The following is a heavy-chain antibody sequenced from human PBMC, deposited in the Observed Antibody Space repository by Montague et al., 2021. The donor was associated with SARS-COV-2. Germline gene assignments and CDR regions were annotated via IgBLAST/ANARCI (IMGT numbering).Heavy chain of an antibody. CDR2: ISHGGST. V-gene: IGHV4-34*01. J-gene: IGHJ6*03. CDR1: GTSFSGYY. CDR3: ARLRDGVVPSPILGVGPYYSYYYMDV. D-gene: IGHD3-10*01. Sequence: SETLSLTCAVHGTSFSGYYWNWIRQPPGKGLEWIGEISHGGSTKYSPSLKSRLTISADTSKNQFSLKLTSVAAADTVVYYCARLRDGVVPSPILGVGPYYSYYYMDVWGRGTTVTDSS.